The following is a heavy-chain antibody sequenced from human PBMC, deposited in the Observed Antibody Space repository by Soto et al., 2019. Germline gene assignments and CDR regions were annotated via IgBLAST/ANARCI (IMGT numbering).Heavy chain of an antibody. D-gene: IGHD3-3*01. CDR3: ATISYDFWSGYDYYYYYGMDV. V-gene: IGHV4-31*03. Sequence: SETLSLTCTVSGGSISSGGYYWIWIRQHPGKGLEWIGYIYYSGSTYYNPSLKSRVTISVDTSKNQFSLKLSSVTAADTAVYYCATISYDFWSGYDYYYYYGMDVWGQGTTVTVSS. J-gene: IGHJ6*02. CDR2: IYYSGST. CDR1: GGSISSGGYY.